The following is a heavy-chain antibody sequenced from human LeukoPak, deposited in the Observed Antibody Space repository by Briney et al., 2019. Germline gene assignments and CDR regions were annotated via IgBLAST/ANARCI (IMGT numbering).Heavy chain of an antibody. Sequence: PGGSLRLSCAASGFTFSSYAMSWVRQAPGKGLEWVSAISGSGGSTYHADSVKGRFTISRDNSKNTLYLQMNSLRAEDTAVYYCAKDHSYYYDSSGYYLDWGQGTLVTVSS. J-gene: IGHJ4*02. V-gene: IGHV3-23*01. CDR2: ISGSGGST. CDR1: GFTFSSYA. CDR3: AKDHSYYYDSSGYYLD. D-gene: IGHD3-22*01.